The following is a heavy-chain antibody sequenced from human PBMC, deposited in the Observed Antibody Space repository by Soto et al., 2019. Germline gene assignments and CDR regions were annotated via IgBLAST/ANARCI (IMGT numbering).Heavy chain of an antibody. V-gene: IGHV3-74*01. D-gene: IGHD2-21*02. CDR2: IHSDGSST. Sequence: EVRLVESEGGLVQPGGSLSLSCAASGFTFSYYWMHWVRQAPGQGLLWVSRIHSDGSSTTYADSVKGRFTISRDNAKNTVSLQMNSLRGEDTGVYFCARGDRGAFDLWGQGTMVTVSS. J-gene: IGHJ3*01. CDR1: GFTFSYYW. CDR3: ARGDRGAFDL.